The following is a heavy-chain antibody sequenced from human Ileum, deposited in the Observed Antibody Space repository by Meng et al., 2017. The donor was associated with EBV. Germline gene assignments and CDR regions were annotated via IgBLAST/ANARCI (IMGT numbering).Heavy chain of an antibody. V-gene: IGHV4-39*07. Sequence: LPRTGSCTGLWKPTESLSLTWTVSGGSISSSIYFWGWIRQPPGKGLEWIGSIYYSGSTYYNPSLKSRVTISVDTSKNQFSLKLSSVTAADTAVYYCARELMYCSGGSCYPFDYWGQAILVTVSS. J-gene: IGHJ4*02. CDR1: GGSISSSIYF. CDR2: IYYSGST. D-gene: IGHD2-15*01. CDR3: ARELMYCSGGSCYPFDY.